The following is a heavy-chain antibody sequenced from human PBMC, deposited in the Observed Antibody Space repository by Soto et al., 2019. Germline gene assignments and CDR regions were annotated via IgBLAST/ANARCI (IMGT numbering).Heavy chain of an antibody. J-gene: IGHJ6*02. V-gene: IGHV1-8*01. CDR3: ARVLLWFGEHHYYYYGMDV. CDR1: GYTFTSYD. Sequence: ASVKVSCKASGYTFTSYDINWVRQATGRGLEWMGWMNPNSGNAGYAQKFQGGVTMTRNTSISTAYMELSSLRSEDTAVYYCARVLLWFGEHHYYYYGMDVWGQGTTVTVSS. CDR2: MNPNSGNA. D-gene: IGHD3-10*01.